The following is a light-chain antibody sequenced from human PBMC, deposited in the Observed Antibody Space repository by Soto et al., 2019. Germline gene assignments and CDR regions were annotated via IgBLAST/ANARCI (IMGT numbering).Light chain of an antibody. Sequence: DIVITQSPATLSLSPGERVTLSCRASQSVSLNLAWYQKKPGQAPRLLIYGASNRATGIPDRFSGSGSGTDFTLTISRLEPEDFAVYYCQQYGSSGTFGQGTKVDIK. CDR3: QQYGSSGT. CDR2: GAS. J-gene: IGKJ1*01. CDR1: QSVSLN. V-gene: IGKV3-20*01.